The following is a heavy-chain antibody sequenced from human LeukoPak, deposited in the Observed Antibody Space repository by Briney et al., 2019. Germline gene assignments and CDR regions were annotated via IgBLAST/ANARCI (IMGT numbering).Heavy chain of an antibody. Sequence: GGSLRLSCAASGFTVSSNYMSWSRQAPGKGLEWVSVIYSGGSTYYADSVKGRFTISRDNSKNTLYLQMNSLRAEDTAVYYCARGGAIFLNWFDPWGQGTLVTVSS. CDR1: GFTVSSNY. V-gene: IGHV3-53*01. CDR3: ARGGAIFLNWFDP. CDR2: IYSGGST. D-gene: IGHD3-3*02. J-gene: IGHJ5*02.